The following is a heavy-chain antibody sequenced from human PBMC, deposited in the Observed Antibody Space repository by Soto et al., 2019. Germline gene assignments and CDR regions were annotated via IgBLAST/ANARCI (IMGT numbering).Heavy chain of an antibody. V-gene: IGHV4-59*01. Sequence: TLSLTCTVSGGSISSYYWSWIRQPPGKGLEWIGYIYYSGSTNYNPSLKSRVTISVDTSKNQFSLKLSSVTAADTAVYYCARGLHYDSSGYYFRYFDYWGQGTLVTVSS. CDR1: GGSISSYY. D-gene: IGHD3-22*01. CDR3: ARGLHYDSSGYYFRYFDY. J-gene: IGHJ4*02. CDR2: IYYSGST.